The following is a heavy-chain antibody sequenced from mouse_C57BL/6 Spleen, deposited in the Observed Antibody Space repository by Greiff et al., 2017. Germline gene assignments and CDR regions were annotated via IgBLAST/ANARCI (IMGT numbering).Heavy chain of an antibody. J-gene: IGHJ3*01. CDR2: ISSGSSTI. Sequence: EVQLVESGGGLVKPGGSLKLSCAASGFTFSDSGLHWVRQAPEKGLAWVAYISSGSSTIYYADTVKGRFTISRDNAKNTLFLQMTSLRSEDTAMYYCARGNYGSWFAYGGQGALVTVSA. CDR3: ARGNYGSWFAY. CDR1: GFTFSDSG. D-gene: IGHD1-1*01. V-gene: IGHV5-17*01.